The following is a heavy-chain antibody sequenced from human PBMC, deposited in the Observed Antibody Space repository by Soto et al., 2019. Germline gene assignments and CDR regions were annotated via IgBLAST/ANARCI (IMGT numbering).Heavy chain of an antibody. CDR2: IIPLFGTT. J-gene: IGHJ4*02. V-gene: IGHV1-69*06. CDR3: ARGVPYYYNSSGFPLND. D-gene: IGHD3-22*01. Sequence: QVQVVQSGAEVKKPGSSVKVSCKASGGTFSNYALNWVRQAPGHGLEWMGAIIPLFGTTNYAQKFQGRVTITADKSTSAAYMELRSLRSADTAVYYCARGVPYYYNSSGFPLNDWGQGTMVTVSS. CDR1: GGTFSNYA.